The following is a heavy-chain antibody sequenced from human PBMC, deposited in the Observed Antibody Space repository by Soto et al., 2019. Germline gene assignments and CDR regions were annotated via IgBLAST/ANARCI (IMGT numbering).Heavy chain of an antibody. CDR1: GFTFSSYS. D-gene: IGHD3-22*01. J-gene: IGHJ4*02. Sequence: GGSLRLSCAASGFTFSSYSMNWVRQAPGKGLEWVSYISSSSSTIYYADSVKGRFTISRDNAKNSLYLQMNSLRDEDTAVYYCARPPHHYYDSSGYYYEGRDYYFDYWGQGTLVTVSS. CDR2: ISSSSSTI. V-gene: IGHV3-48*02. CDR3: ARPPHHYYDSSGYYYEGRDYYFDY.